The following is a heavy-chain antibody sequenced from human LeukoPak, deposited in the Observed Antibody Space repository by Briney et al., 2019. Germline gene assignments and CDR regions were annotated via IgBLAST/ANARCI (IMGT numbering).Heavy chain of an antibody. CDR3: ARVKNSSPRGYYFDY. CDR2: IYYSGST. D-gene: IGHD6-13*01. CDR1: GGSISSGGYY. Sequence: SETLSLTCTVSGGSISSGGYYWSWIRQHPGKGLEWIGYIYYSGSTYYNPSLKSRVTISVDTSKNQFSLKLSSVTAADTAVYYCARVKNSSPRGYYFDYWGQGTRVTVSS. V-gene: IGHV4-31*03. J-gene: IGHJ4*02.